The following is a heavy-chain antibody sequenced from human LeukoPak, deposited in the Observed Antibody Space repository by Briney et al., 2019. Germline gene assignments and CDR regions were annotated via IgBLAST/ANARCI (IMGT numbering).Heavy chain of an antibody. CDR1: GFTVSSNS. Sequence: GGSLRLSCTVSGFTVSSNSMSWVRQAPGKGLEWVSAISGSGNSTYYADSVKGRFTISRDNAKNSLYLQMNSLRAEDTAVYYCARDIIAVAGAFDYWGQGTLVTVSS. J-gene: IGHJ4*02. V-gene: IGHV3-21*01. CDR2: ISGSGNST. CDR3: ARDIIAVAGAFDY. D-gene: IGHD6-19*01.